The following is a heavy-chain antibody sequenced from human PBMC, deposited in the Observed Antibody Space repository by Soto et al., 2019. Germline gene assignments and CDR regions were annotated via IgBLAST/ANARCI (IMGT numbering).Heavy chain of an antibody. D-gene: IGHD6-13*01. Sequence: GGSLRLSCAASGFTFSSYSMNWVRQAPGKGLEWASSISSSSSYIYYADSVKGRFTISRDNAKNSLYLQMNSLRAEDTAVYYCAGTQQSGAFDIWGQGTMVTVSS. V-gene: IGHV3-21*01. CDR3: AGTQQSGAFDI. CDR1: GFTFSSYS. CDR2: ISSSSSYI. J-gene: IGHJ3*02.